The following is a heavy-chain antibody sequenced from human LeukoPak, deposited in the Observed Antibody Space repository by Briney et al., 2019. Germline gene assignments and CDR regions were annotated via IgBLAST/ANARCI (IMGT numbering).Heavy chain of an antibody. V-gene: IGHV4-39*01. CDR2: MYYSGST. D-gene: IGHD5-12*01. CDR3: ARHIVATFNFDY. Sequence: PSETLSLTCSVSGGSISSSSYYWGWIRQPPGKGLEWIGRMYYSGSTYYNPSLKSRVTISVDTSKNQFSLKLSSVTAADTAVYYCARHIVATFNFDYWGQGTLVTVSS. J-gene: IGHJ4*02. CDR1: GGSISSSSYY.